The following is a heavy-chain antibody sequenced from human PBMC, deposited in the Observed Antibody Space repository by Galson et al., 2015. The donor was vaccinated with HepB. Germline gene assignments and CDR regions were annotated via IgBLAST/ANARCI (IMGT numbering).Heavy chain of an antibody. CDR1: GGSISSYY. D-gene: IGHD6-13*01. Sequence: ETLSLTCTVSGGSISSYYWSWIRQPPGKGLEWIGYIYYSGSTNYKPSLKSRVTISVDTSKNQFSLKLSSVTAADTAVYYCATHWGIAAAGEYFQHWGQGTLVTVSS. CDR3: ATHWGIAAAGEYFQH. CDR2: IYYSGST. V-gene: IGHV4-59*08. J-gene: IGHJ1*01.